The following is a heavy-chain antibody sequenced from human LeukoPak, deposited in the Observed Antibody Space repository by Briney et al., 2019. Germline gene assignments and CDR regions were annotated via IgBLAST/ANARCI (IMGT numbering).Heavy chain of an antibody. CDR1: GGSISSYY. CDR3: ARARPGDGGNYYFDY. CDR2: IYYSGST. J-gene: IGHJ4*02. D-gene: IGHD4-23*01. V-gene: IGHV4-59*01. Sequence: SETLSLTCAVSGGSISSYYWSWIRQPPGKGLEWIGYIYYSGSTNYNPSLKSRVTISVDTSKNQFSLRLSPVTAADTAVYYCARARPGDGGNYYFDYLGQGTLVTVSS.